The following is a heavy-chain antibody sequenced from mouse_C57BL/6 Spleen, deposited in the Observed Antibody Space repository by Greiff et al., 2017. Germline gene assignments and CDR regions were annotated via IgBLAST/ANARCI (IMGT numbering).Heavy chain of an antibody. Sequence: QVQLKESGAELARPGASVKLSCKASGYTFTSYGISWVKQRTGQGLEWIGEIYPRSGNTYYNEKFKGKATLTADKSSSTAYMELRSLTSEDSAVYFCARDGDYYGSRYFDYWGQGTTLTVSS. J-gene: IGHJ2*01. V-gene: IGHV1-81*01. CDR1: GYTFTSYG. D-gene: IGHD1-1*01. CDR2: IYPRSGNT. CDR3: ARDGDYYGSRYFDY.